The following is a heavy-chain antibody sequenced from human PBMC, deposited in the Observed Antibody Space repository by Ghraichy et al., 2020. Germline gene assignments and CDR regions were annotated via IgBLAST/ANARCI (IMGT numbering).Heavy chain of an antibody. CDR3: ARDGGNYFDY. D-gene: IGHD3-16*01. J-gene: IGHJ4*02. CDR1: GGSISSYY. Sequence: ESLNISCTVSGGSISSYYWSWIRQPPGKGLEWIGYIYYSGSTNYKPSLRSRVTMSVDTSKNQFSLKLSSVTAADTAVYYCARDGGNYFDYWGQGTQVTVSS. V-gene: IGHV4-59*01. CDR2: IYYSGST.